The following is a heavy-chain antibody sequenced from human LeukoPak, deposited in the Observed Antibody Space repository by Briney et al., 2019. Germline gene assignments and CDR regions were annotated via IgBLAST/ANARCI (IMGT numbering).Heavy chain of an antibody. Sequence: SGPTLVNPTQTLTLTCTFSGFSLSTRGMRVSWIRQPPGKALEWLARLDWDDDKFYSTSLKTRLTISKATSKNPLVLTTTNMDPADTATYYCALDYGGNGSFDYWGQGTLVTVSS. D-gene: IGHD4/OR15-4a*01. CDR1: GFSLSTRGMR. J-gene: IGHJ4*02. CDR2: LDWDDDK. V-gene: IGHV2-70*04. CDR3: ALDYGGNGSFDY.